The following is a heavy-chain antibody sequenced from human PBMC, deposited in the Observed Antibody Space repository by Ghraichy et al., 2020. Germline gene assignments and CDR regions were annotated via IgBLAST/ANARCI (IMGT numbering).Heavy chain of an antibody. D-gene: IGHD3-9*01. J-gene: IGHJ3*02. CDR2: ISAYNGNT. Sequence: ASVKVSCKASGYTFTSYGISWVRQAPGQGLEWMGWISAYNGNTNYAQKLQGRVTMTTDTSTSTAYMELRSLRSDDTAVYYCARGYVLRYFDWLPNAFDIWGQGTMVTVSS. CDR1: GYTFTSYG. CDR3: ARGYVLRYFDWLPNAFDI. V-gene: IGHV1-18*01.